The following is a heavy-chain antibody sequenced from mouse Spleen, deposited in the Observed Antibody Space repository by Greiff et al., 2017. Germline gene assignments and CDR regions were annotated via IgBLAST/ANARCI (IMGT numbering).Heavy chain of an antibody. D-gene: IGHD2-4*01. J-gene: IGHJ4*01. CDR1: GYSITSDYA. CDR2: ISYSGST. CDR3: ARDFVITTTYAMDY. V-gene: IGHV3-2*02. Sequence: EVKLVESGPGLVKPSQSLSLTCTVTGYSITSDYAWNWIRQFPGNKLEWMGYISYSGSTSYNPSLKSRISITRDTSKNQFFLQLNSVTTEDTATYYCARDFVITTTYAMDYWGQGTSVTVSS.